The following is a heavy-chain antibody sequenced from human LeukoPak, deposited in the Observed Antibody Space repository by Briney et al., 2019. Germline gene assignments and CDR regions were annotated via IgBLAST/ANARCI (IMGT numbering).Heavy chain of an antibody. CDR3: ARGRHSTGFYWVH. CDR2: INPNRGDT. V-gene: IGHV1-2*02. J-gene: IGHJ4*02. CDR1: GYIFTGYY. Sequence: ASVKVSCTTSGYIFTGYYIHWVRQAPGQGLEWMGWINPNRGDTSFAQKLQDRVTMTRDTAISTAYLEVSRLRSDDTAVYFCARGRHSTGFYWVHWGQGTLVTVSS. D-gene: IGHD3-22*01.